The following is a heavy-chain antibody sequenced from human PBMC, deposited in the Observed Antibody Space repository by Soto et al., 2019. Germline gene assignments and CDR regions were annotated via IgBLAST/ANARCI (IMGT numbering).Heavy chain of an antibody. D-gene: IGHD3-10*01. CDR2: IYWDDDK. V-gene: IGHV2-5*02. CDR3: AHRPNSGSGSYYYYFDY. CDR1: GFSLSTSGVG. J-gene: IGHJ4*02. Sequence: QITLKESGPTLVKPTQTLTLTCTFSGFSLSTSGVGVGWIRQPPGKALEWLALIYWDDDKRYSPSLKSRLTITKDTSKNQVVLTMTNMDPAETAKYYCAHRPNSGSGSYYYYFDYWGQGTLVTVSS.